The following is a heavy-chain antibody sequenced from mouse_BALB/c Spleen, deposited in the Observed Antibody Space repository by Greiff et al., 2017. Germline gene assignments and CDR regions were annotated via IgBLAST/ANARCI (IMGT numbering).Heavy chain of an antibody. J-gene: IGHJ3*01. D-gene: IGHD2-1*01. CDR3: ARGRGNGNYGWFAY. V-gene: IGHV5-6-5*01. Sequence: EVQLVESGGGLVKPGGSLKLSCAASGFTFSSYAMSWVRQTPEKRLEWVASISSGGSTYYPDSVKGRFTISRDNARNILYLQMSSLRSEDTAMYYCARGRGNGNYGWFAYWGQGTLVTVSA. CDR2: ISSGGST. CDR1: GFTFSSYA.